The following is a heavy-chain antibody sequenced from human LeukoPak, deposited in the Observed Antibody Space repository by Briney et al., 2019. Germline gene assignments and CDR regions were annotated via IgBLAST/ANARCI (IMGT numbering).Heavy chain of an antibody. CDR2: INHSGST. CDR1: GGSFSGYY. J-gene: IGHJ4*02. V-gene: IGHV4-34*01. D-gene: IGHD3-10*01. CDR3: ARGPKGSDLGVGY. Sequence: PSETLSLTCAVYGGSFSGYYWSWIRQPPGKGLEWIGEINHSGSTNYNPSLKSRVTISVDTSKNQFSLKLSSVTAADTAVYYCARGPKGSDLGVGYWGQGTLVTVSS.